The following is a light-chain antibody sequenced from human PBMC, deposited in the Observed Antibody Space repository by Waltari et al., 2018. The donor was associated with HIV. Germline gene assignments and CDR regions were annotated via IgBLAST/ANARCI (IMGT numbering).Light chain of an antibody. J-gene: IGLJ2*01. CDR2: TNN. Sequence: QSVLTQPPSASGTPGQRVTISCSGSSAHSGSNTVNWYQQLPGAAPKLLIYTNNQRPSGVPDRFSGSKSGTSASLAISGLQSEDEADYYCAAWDDSLSGVVFGGGTKLTVL. CDR3: AAWDDSLSGVV. V-gene: IGLV1-44*01. CDR1: SAHSGSNT.